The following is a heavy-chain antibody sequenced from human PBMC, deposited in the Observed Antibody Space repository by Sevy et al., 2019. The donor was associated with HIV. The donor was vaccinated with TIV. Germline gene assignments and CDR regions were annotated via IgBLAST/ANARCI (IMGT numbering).Heavy chain of an antibody. V-gene: IGHV1-2*06. CDR3: ARVLYYDSSAYYFDY. J-gene: IGHJ4*02. Sequence: ASVKVSCKASGYMFIAYFIHWVRQAPGQGLEWMGRINPNSGNTNYAQKFQGRVTMTRDTSIKKAYMELSRPGSTDTAVYSCARVLYYDSSAYYFDYWGQGTLVTVSS. D-gene: IGHD3-22*01. CDR1: GYMFIAYF. CDR2: INPNSGNT.